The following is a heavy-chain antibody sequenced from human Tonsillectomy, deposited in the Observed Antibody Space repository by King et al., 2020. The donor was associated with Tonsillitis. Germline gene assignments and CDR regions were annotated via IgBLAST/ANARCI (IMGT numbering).Heavy chain of an antibody. CDR3: ARETSAYDYYFDY. J-gene: IGHJ4*02. Sequence: VQLVESGAEVKKPGSSVTVSCKASGGTFSNHGISWVRQAPGQGLEWMGGIIPIVGTANYAQKFQGRVTITADESTSTAYMQLSGLRSEDTAVYYCARETSAYDYYFDYWGQGTLVSVSS. CDR1: GGTFSNHG. V-gene: IGHV1-69*01. D-gene: IGHD5-12*01. CDR2: IIPIVGTA.